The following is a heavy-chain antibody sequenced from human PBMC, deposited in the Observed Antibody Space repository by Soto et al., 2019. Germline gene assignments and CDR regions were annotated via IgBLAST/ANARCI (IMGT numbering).Heavy chain of an antibody. CDR3: ARDMGWTYCGAGDCWFDP. CDR1: GGSISSYY. D-gene: IGHD2-21*01. CDR2: IYYSGST. J-gene: IGHJ5*02. V-gene: IGHV4-59*01. Sequence: QVQLQESGPGLVKPSETLSLTCTVSGGSISSYYWSWIRQPPGKGLEWIGYIYYSGSTNYNPSLKSRVTTSVDXXKXQXXLKLSSVTAADTAVYYCARDMGWTYCGAGDCWFDPWGQGTLVTVSS.